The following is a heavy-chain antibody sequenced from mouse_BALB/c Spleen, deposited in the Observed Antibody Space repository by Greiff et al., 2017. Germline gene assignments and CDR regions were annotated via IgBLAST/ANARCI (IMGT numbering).Heavy chain of an antibody. D-gene: IGHD1-2*01. CDR2: IWGGGST. J-gene: IGHJ3*01. CDR3: ARASIHYYGYGFAY. Sequence: VHLVESGPGLVAPSQSLSITCTVSGFSLSRYSVHWVRQPPGKGLEWLGMIWGGGSTDYNSALKSRLSISKDNSKSQVFLKMNSLQTDDTAMYYCARASIHYYGYGFAYWGQGTLVTVSA. V-gene: IGHV2-6-4*01. CDR1: GFSLSRYS.